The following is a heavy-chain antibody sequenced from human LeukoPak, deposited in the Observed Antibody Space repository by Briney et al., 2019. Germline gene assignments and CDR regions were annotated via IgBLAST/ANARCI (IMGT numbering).Heavy chain of an antibody. D-gene: IGHD2-15*01. CDR2: IQEDGNEM. J-gene: IGHJ6*03. V-gene: IGHV3-7*03. CDR1: GFNFRKHW. Sequence: GGSLRLSCAATGFNFRKHWMSWVRQSIGKGLECVAKIQEDGNEMHYVDSVKGRFTISRDNAKNSLYLQLNSLRAEDTAVYYCAKGSSWNYDYYMDVWGKGTTVTVSS. CDR3: AKGSSWNYDYYMDV.